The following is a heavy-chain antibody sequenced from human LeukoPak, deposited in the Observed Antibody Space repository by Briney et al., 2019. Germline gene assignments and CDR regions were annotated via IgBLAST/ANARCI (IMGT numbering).Heavy chain of an antibody. CDR2: IKQDGSEK. Sequence: QPGRSLRLSCAASGFTFSSYWMSWVRQAPGKGLEWVANIKQDGSEKYYVDSVKGRFTISRDNAKNSLYLQMNSLRAEDTAVYYCARDRSLLSRDGYSRTGGHYFDYWGQGTLVTVSS. CDR3: ARDRSLLSRDGYSRTGGHYFDY. J-gene: IGHJ4*02. CDR1: GFTFSSYW. D-gene: IGHD5-24*01. V-gene: IGHV3-7*01.